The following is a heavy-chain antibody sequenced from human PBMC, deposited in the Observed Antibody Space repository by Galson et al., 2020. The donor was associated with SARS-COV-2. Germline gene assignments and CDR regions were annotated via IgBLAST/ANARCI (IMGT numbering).Heavy chain of an antibody. CDR3: TRGPSSGAFDI. V-gene: IGHV3-30*03. CDR1: GFILSSYG. CDR2: TSNDSSDQ. D-gene: IGHD3-10*01. Sequence: GGSLRLSCAASGFILSSYGLHCVRQAPGKGPEWVAFTSNDSSDQYYADSVKGRFTISRDNSKNTLYLQMNSLRAEDTAIYYCTRGPSSGAFDIWGQGTMVTVSS. J-gene: IGHJ3*02.